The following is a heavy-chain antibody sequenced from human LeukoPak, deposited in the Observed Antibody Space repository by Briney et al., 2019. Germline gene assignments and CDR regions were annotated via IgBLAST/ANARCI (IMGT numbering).Heavy chain of an antibody. J-gene: IGHJ6*03. V-gene: IGHV1-24*01. D-gene: IGHD3-10*01. CDR2: FDPQDGET. Sequence: GSVKVSCKVSGYTLSELTIHWVRQTLGKRLEGMGAFDPQDGETISAQKFHGRVTMTEDPSTDTAYMELSSLRAEDTAVYYCATAKPSGELYYYYYMDVWGKGTTVTISS. CDR1: GYTLSELT. CDR3: ATAKPSGELYYYYYMDV.